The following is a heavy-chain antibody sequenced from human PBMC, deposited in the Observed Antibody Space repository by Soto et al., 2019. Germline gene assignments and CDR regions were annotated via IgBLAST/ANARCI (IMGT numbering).Heavy chain of an antibody. V-gene: IGHV4-31*03. Sequence: QVQLQESGPGLVKPSQTLSLTCTVSGGSISSGGYYWSWIRQHPGKGLEWIGYIYYSGSTYYNPSLKSRGTISVDTSKNQCSRKLSSVTAADTAVYYCARDRKFDYYDSSDAFDIWGQGTMVTVSS. CDR2: IYYSGST. CDR1: GGSISSGGYY. CDR3: ARDRKFDYYDSSDAFDI. J-gene: IGHJ3*02. D-gene: IGHD3-22*01.